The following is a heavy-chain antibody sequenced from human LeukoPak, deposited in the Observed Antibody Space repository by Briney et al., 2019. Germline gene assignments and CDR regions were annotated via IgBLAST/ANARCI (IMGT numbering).Heavy chain of an antibody. J-gene: IGHJ3*02. CDR1: GFSFSSYW. D-gene: IGHD4-11*01. Sequence: PGGSLRLSCAASGFSFSSYWMHWVRQAPGKGLLWVSRINTDGSATYYADSVKGRFTISRDNAKNTVYLQMDSLRAEDTAVYYCARDILVKTLQGTTGAFDIWGQGTMVTVSS. CDR3: ARDILVKTLQGTTGAFDI. CDR2: INTDGSAT. V-gene: IGHV3-74*01.